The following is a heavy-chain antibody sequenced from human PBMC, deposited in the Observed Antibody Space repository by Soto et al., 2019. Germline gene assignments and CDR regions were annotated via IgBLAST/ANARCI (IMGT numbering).Heavy chain of an antibody. J-gene: IGHJ4*02. D-gene: IGHD1-7*01. Sequence: QVTLKESGPVLVNPTETLTLTCTVSGFSLGNARMGVSWIRQPPGKALEWLAHIFSNDEKSYSPSLKSRLTISKDTSKSQVVLTMTNMDPVDTATYYCARGTTLVTTYFDYWGQGTLVTVSS. CDR1: GFSLGNARMG. CDR2: IFSNDEK. V-gene: IGHV2-26*01. CDR3: ARGTTLVTTYFDY.